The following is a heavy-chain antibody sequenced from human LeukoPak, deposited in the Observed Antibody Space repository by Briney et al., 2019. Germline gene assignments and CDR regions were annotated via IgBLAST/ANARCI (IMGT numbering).Heavy chain of an antibody. J-gene: IGHJ4*02. V-gene: IGHV4-34*01. CDR2: INHSGST. Sequence: SETLSLTCAVYGGSFSGYYWGWIRQPPGKGLEWIGEINHSGSTNYNPSLKSRVTISVDTSKNQFSLKLSSVTAADTAVYYCAREQDCSGGSCYRYFDYWGQGTLVTVSS. D-gene: IGHD2-15*01. CDR1: GGSFSGYY. CDR3: AREQDCSGGSCYRYFDY.